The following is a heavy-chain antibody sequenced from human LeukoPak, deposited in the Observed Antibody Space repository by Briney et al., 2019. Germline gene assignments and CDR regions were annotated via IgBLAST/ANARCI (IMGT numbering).Heavy chain of an antibody. CDR1: GFSLSTSGMC. CDR3: ARSREYSYGYGPFDY. V-gene: IGHV2-70*11. D-gene: IGHD5-18*01. Sequence: ESGPALVKPTQTLTLTCTFSGFSLSTSGMCASWIRQPPGKALEWLARIDWDDDKYYSTSLKTRLTISKDTSKNQVVLTMTNMDPVATATYYCARSREYSYGYGPFDYWGQGTLVTVSS. J-gene: IGHJ4*02. CDR2: IDWDDDK.